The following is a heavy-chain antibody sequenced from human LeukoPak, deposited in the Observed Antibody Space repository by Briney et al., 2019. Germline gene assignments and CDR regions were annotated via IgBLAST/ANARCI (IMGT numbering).Heavy chain of an antibody. V-gene: IGHV3-66*04. CDR1: GFSVSTRD. D-gene: IGHD3-22*01. CDR3: ARHTNYYDSSGYYENAFDI. Sequence: PGGSLRLSCAASGFSVSTRDMNWVRQAPGKGLEWVSVFYIGGGTYHADSVKGRFTISRDNSKNTLYLQMNSLRAEDTAVYYCARHTNYYDSSGYYENAFDIWGQGTMVTVSS. CDR2: FYIGGGT. J-gene: IGHJ3*02.